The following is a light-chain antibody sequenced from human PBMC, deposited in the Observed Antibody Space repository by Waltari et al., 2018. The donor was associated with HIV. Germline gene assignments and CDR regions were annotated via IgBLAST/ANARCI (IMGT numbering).Light chain of an antibody. CDR1: QSVSSSF. CDR3: HQYGTSPRT. CDR2: GAS. Sequence: EIVFTQSPGTLSLSPGDRATLSCRASQSVSSSFLAWYQQKPGQAPRLLIYGASNRATGIPDRFSGSESGTDFTLTINRLEPEDFAVYYCHQYGTSPRTFGQGTKVELK. J-gene: IGKJ1*01. V-gene: IGKV3-20*01.